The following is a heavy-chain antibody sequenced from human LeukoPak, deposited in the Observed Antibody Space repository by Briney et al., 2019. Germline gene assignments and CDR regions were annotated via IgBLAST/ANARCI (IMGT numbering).Heavy chain of an antibody. D-gene: IGHD3-9*01. Sequence: SETLSLTCAVYGGSFSGYYWSWIRQPPGKGLEWIGEINHSGSTNYNPSLKSRVTISVDTSKNQFSLKLSSVTAADTAVYYCARGLGTTLRYFDWSSYYFDYWGQGTLVTVSS. CDR2: INHSGST. V-gene: IGHV4-34*01. J-gene: IGHJ4*02. CDR1: GGSFSGYY. CDR3: ARGLGTTLRYFDWSSYYFDY.